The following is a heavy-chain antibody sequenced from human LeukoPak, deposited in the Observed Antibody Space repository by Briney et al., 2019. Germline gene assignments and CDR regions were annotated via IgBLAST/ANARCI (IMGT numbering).Heavy chain of an antibody. J-gene: IGHJ6*02. CDR3: ARDYYDSSGYFGYYYYYGMDV. CDR1: GYTFTSYY. V-gene: IGHV1-46*01. D-gene: IGHD3-22*01. Sequence: ASVKVSCKASGYTFTSYYMHWVRQAPGQGLEWMGIINPSGGNTSYAQKFQGRVTMTRDTSTSTVYMELSSLRSEDTAVYYCARDYYDSSGYFGYYYYYGMDVWGQGTTVTVSS. CDR2: INPSGGNT.